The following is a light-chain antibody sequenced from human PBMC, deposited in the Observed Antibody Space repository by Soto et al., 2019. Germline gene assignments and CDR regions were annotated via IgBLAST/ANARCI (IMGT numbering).Light chain of an antibody. V-gene: IGLV2-14*01. CDR1: TSDIGDYNF. J-gene: IGLJ2*01. CDR2: QGN. CDR3: SSFTTSTTLV. Sequence: QSALTQPASVSGSPGQSIAVSCTGTTSDIGDYNFVSWYQHYPGKAPQLIIYQGNNRPSGVSDRFSGSKSGNTASLTISGLQAEDEADYYCSSFTTSTTLVFGGGTKLTVL.